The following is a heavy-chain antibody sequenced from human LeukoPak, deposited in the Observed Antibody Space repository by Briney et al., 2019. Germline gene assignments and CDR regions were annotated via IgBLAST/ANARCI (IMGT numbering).Heavy chain of an antibody. J-gene: IGHJ4*02. CDR1: GFTFSSCA. CDR2: ISFDGNRK. D-gene: IGHD1-14*01. V-gene: IGHV3-30*18. Sequence: PGGSLRLSCAASGFTFSSCAMHWVRQAPGKGLEWVSFISFDGNRKYYADSVKGRFTISRDHSKNTLYLQMDSLRAEDTALYYCAKDLTDTGSIDSWGQGTLVTVSS. CDR3: AKDLTDTGSIDS.